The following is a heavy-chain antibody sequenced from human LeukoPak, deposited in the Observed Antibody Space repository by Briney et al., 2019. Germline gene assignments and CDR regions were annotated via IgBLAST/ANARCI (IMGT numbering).Heavy chain of an antibody. CDR1: GGSISSSSYY. J-gene: IGHJ4*02. CDR3: ARAYQLLSQFDY. CDR2: IYYSGST. Sequence: SETLSLTCTVSGGSISSSSYYWGWIRQPPGKGLEWIGSIYYSGSTYYNPSPKSRVTISVDTSKNQFSLKLSSVTAADTAVYYCARAYQLLSQFDYWGQGTLVTVSS. D-gene: IGHD2-2*01. V-gene: IGHV4-39*01.